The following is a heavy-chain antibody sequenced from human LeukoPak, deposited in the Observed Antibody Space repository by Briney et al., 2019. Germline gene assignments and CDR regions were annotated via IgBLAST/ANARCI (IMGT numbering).Heavy chain of an antibody. CDR1: GFTVSSNC. J-gene: IGHJ6*02. CDR2: IYSGGST. V-gene: IGHV3-66*01. CDR3: AKGPVGYYGMDV. Sequence: PGGSLRLSCAASGFTVSSNCMSWVRQAPGKGLEWVSVIYSGGSTYYADSVTGRFTISRDNSKNTLYLQMNSLRAEDTAVYYCAKGPVGYYGMDVWGQGTTVTVSS.